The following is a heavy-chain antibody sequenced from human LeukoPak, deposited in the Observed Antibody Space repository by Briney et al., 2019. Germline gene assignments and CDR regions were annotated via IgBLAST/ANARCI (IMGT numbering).Heavy chain of an antibody. CDR3: TTLSGPLDV. J-gene: IGHJ6*02. CDR1: GGPFSGYF. CDR2: IASKTFGGTT. V-gene: IGHV3-15*04. Sequence: ETLSLTCAVSGGPFSGYFWSWVRQAPGKGLEWVGRIASKTFGGTTDYAEPVKGRFTISRDESKNTLYLQMNSLKTDDTAVYYCTTLSGPLDVWGQGTTVTVSS. D-gene: IGHD2/OR15-2a*01.